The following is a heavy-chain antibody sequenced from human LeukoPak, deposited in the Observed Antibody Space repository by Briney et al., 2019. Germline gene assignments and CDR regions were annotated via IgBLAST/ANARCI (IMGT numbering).Heavy chain of an antibody. D-gene: IGHD6-19*01. CDR2: ISYDGSNN. V-gene: IGHV3-30-3*01. CDR3: ARVRQWLVGMVDY. CDR1: GFTFSSYA. Sequence: GRSLRLSCAASGFTFSSYAMHWVRQAPGKGLEWVAVISYDGSNNYYADSVKGRFTISRDNSKNTLYLQMNSLRAEDTAVYYCARVRQWLVGMVDYWGQGTLVTVSS. J-gene: IGHJ4*02.